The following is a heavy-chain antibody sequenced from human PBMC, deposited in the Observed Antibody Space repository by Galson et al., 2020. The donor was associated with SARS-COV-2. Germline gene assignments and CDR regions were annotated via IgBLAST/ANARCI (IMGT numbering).Heavy chain of an antibody. D-gene: IGHD3-22*01. J-gene: IGHJ2*01. V-gene: IGHV4-38-2*02. CDR1: GYSVSTTNY. Sequence: SETLSLTCTVSGYSVSTTNYWVWVRQPPGRGLEWIGGVYPSGTTYYNPSLKSRVTISVDTSKNQFSLRLDSVTAADTALYYCARQGVNMIVLVTGPGWYFDRCGRGTRVTVCS. CDR2: VYPSGTT. CDR3: ARQGVNMIVLVTGPGWYFDR.